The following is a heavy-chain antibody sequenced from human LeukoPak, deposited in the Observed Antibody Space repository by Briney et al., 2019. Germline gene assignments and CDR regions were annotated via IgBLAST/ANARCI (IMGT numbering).Heavy chain of an antibody. CDR1: GFMFSNYA. CDR3: VKDGTTIMSPS. V-gene: IGHV3-23*01. D-gene: IGHD1-1*01. CDR2: ISGGSGDNT. J-gene: IGHJ5*02. Sequence: GGSLRLSCAASGFMFSNYAMNWVRQAPGKGLEWVSGISGGSGDNTNYADSVKGRCFISRDNSKSTLYLQMNSLRAEDTAVYYCVKDGTTIMSPSWGQGTLVTVSS.